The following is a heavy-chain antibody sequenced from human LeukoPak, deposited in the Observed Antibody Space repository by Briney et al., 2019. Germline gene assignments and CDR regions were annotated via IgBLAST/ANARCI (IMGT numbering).Heavy chain of an antibody. CDR1: GFTFSNYA. D-gene: IGHD5-24*01. CDR2: TSYDETTK. Sequence: GRSLRLSCAASGFTFSNYAMNWVRQAPGKGLEWVAFTSYDETTKYYADSVKGRFTISRDDSKDSLYLQMNSLRPEDTALYYCAKDRDYYYMDVWGKGTTVTVSS. J-gene: IGHJ6*03. V-gene: IGHV3-30*04. CDR3: AKDRDYYYMDV.